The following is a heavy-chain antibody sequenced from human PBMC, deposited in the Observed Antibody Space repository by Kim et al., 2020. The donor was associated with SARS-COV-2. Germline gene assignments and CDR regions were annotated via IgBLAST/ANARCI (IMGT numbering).Heavy chain of an antibody. CDR2: INPNSGGT. D-gene: IGHD4-17*01. CDR1: GYTFTGYY. V-gene: IGHV1-2*06. J-gene: IGHJ6*02. Sequence: ASVKVSCKASGYTFTGYYMHWVRQAPGQGLEWMGRINPNSGGTNYGQKFQGRVTMTRDTSISTAYMELSRLRSDDTAVYYCARGTLIRSSFYGGNSGTNYYYGMDVWGQGTTVTVSS. CDR3: ARGTLIRSSFYGGNSGTNYYYGMDV.